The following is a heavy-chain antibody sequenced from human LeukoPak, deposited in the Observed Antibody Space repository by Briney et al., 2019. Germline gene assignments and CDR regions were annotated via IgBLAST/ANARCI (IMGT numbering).Heavy chain of an antibody. D-gene: IGHD1-26*01. CDR1: GSAVSSNY. Sequence: GGSLRLSCAASGSAVSSNYMSWVRQAPGKGLEWVSVIYSGGSTYYADSVKGRFTISRDNSKNTLYLQMNSLRVEDTAVYYCAREVVIVGGTGGGFDYWGQGTLVTVSS. CDR2: IYSGGST. J-gene: IGHJ4*02. CDR3: AREVVIVGGTGGGFDY. V-gene: IGHV3-53*01.